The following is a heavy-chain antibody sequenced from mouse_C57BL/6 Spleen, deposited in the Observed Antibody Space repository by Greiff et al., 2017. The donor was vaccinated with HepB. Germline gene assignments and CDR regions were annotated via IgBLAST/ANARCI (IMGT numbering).Heavy chain of an antibody. V-gene: IGHV5-16*01. J-gene: IGHJ4*01. CDR2: INYDGSST. CDR1: GFTFSDYY. Sequence: EVMLVESEGGLVQPGSSMKLSCTASGFTFSDYYMAWVRQVPEKGLEWVANINYDGSSTYYLDSLKSRFIISRDNAKNILYLQMSSLKSEDTATYYCARERRGDYEVYAMDYWGQGTSVTVSS. CDR3: ARERRGDYEVYAMDY. D-gene: IGHD2-4*01.